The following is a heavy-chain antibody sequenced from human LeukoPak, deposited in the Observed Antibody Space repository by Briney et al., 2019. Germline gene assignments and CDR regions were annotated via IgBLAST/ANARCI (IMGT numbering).Heavy chain of an antibody. Sequence: ASGKVSCXGSGYAFNTYGITWGRQAPVQGLEWMGWITNHNGNTNNAPKVQGRLTMTNDTPTSTPNMELRSLTSDDTAVHYCASGVKQMDHWRQATLVADSS. CDR3: ASGVKQMDH. CDR1: GYAFNTYG. CDR2: ITNHNGNT. V-gene: IGHV1-18*01. J-gene: IGHJ4*02. D-gene: IGHD2-8*01.